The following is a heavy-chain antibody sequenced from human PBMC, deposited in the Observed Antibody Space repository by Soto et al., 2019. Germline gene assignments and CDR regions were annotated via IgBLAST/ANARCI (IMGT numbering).Heavy chain of an antibody. CDR3: ARDWGRGGYSGYAREGAGY. CDR2: ISSSSSYI. CDR1: GFTFSSYS. J-gene: IGHJ4*02. D-gene: IGHD5-12*01. V-gene: IGHV3-21*01. Sequence: EVQLVESGGGLVKPGGSLRLSCAASGFTFSSYSMNWVRQAPGKGLEWVSSISSSSSYIYYADSVKGQFTISRDNAKTSRYLQMNSLRAEDTAVYYCARDWGRGGYSGYAREGAGYWGQGTLVTVSA.